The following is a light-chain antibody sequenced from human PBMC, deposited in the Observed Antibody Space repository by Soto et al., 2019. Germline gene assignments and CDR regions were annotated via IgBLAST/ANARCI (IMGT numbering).Light chain of an antibody. CDR3: ALFTGNGSSV. Sequence: QTVVTQESSFSVSPGGTVTLTCCLISGSVSTANNPNWYQQTPGQAPRTLIYSKSTRSSGVPDRFSGSILGNKAALTITGAQADDESDYYWALFTGNGSSVLGTGTKSPX. CDR2: SKS. CDR1: SGSVSTANN. V-gene: IGLV8-61*01. J-gene: IGLJ1*01.